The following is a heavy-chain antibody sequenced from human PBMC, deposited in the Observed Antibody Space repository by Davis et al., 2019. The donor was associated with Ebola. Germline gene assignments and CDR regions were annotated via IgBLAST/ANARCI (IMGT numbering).Heavy chain of an antibody. CDR2: INPSGGST. Sequence: AASVKVSCKASGYTFTSYYMHWVRQAPGQGLEWMGIINPSGGSTTYAQKFQGRVTMTRDTSTSTVYMELSSLRSEDTAVYYCARTGRGWECSDYWGQGTPVTVSA. V-gene: IGHV1-46*01. D-gene: IGHD1-26*01. CDR3: ARTGRGWECSDY. J-gene: IGHJ4*02. CDR1: GYTFTSYY.